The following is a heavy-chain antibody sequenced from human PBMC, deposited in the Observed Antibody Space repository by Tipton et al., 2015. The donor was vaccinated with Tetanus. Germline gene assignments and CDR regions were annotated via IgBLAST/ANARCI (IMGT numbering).Heavy chain of an antibody. Sequence: TLSLTCTFSGGSISRYYWSWIRQSPGGGLECIGYIYNSGTTKYNPSLQSRVTISLDTSRNQFSLTVNSVTAADTATYYCATGEVGSAWQDWGQGTLVTVSS. CDR2: IYNSGTT. J-gene: IGHJ4*02. D-gene: IGHD6-25*01. CDR3: ATGEVGSAWQD. CDR1: GGSISRYY. V-gene: IGHV4-59*01.